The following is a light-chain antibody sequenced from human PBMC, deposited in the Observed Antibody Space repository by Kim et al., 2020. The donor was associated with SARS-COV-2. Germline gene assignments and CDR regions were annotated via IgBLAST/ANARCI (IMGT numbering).Light chain of an antibody. CDR1: NIGSKN. CDR2: RDS. Sequence: SYELTQPLSVSVALGQTARITCGGNNIGSKNVHWYQQKPGQAPVLVIYRDSKRPSGIPERFSGSNSGNTDTLTISRAQAGDEADYYCQVWDSSLVVFGGG. J-gene: IGLJ2*01. V-gene: IGLV3-9*01. CDR3: QVWDSSLVV.